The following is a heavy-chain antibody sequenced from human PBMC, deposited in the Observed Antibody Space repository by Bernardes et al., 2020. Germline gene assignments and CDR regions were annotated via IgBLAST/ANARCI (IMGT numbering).Heavy chain of an antibody. CDR2: INHSGST. CDR3: ARGQYCSSTSCNWFDP. D-gene: IGHD2-2*01. Sequence: SETLSLTCAVYGGSFSGYYWSWIRQPPGKGLEWIGEINHSGSTNYNPSLKSRVTISVDTSKNQFSLKLSSVTAADTAVYYCARGQYCSSTSCNWFDPWGQGTLVTVSS. V-gene: IGHV4-34*01. CDR1: GGSFSGYY. J-gene: IGHJ5*02.